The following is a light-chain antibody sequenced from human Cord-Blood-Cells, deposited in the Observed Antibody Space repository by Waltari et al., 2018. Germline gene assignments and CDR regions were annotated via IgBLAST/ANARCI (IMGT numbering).Light chain of an antibody. Sequence: QSALTQPASVSGSPGQSITISCTGTSSDVGGYNYVSWYQQPPGKAPKLMIYDLSNRPSGVSNRFSGSKSGNTASLTISGLQAEDEAEYYCSSYTSSSTWVFGGGTKLTVL. CDR3: SSYTSSSTWV. V-gene: IGLV2-14*01. J-gene: IGLJ3*02. CDR1: SSDVGGYNY. CDR2: DLS.